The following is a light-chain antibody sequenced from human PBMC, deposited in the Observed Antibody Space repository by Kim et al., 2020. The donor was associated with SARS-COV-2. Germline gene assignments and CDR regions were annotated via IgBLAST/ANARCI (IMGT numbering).Light chain of an antibody. Sequence: SLSPGERATLSCRASQSVSSYLAWYQQKPGQAPRLLIYEASNRATGIPARFSASGSGTDFTLTISSLEPEDFAVYYCQQRSNWLTFGGGTKVDIK. J-gene: IGKJ4*01. V-gene: IGKV3-11*01. CDR2: EAS. CDR1: QSVSSY. CDR3: QQRSNWLT.